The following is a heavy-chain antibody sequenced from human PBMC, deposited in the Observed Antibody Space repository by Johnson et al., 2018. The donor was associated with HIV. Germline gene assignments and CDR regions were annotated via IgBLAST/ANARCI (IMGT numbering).Heavy chain of an antibody. CDR1: GFTFSSHS. CDR2: ISYDRSNK. D-gene: IGHD3-22*01. J-gene: IGHJ3*02. V-gene: IGHV3-30-3*01. CDR3: ARDGPYYASSCYYYGTVFYAFDI. Sequence: QMQLVESGGGVAQPGRSLRLSCAVSGFTFSSHSMHWVRQAPGKVLAWVAVISYDRSNKYYADSVQGRFTISIYNSKNTLYLQMNSLRAEDTAVYYCARDGPYYASSCYYYGTVFYAFDIWGQGTMVTVSS.